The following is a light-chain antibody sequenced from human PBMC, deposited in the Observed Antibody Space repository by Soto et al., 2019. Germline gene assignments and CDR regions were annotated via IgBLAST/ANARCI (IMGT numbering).Light chain of an antibody. CDR2: DNN. CDR3: GTWDSSLSAVV. Sequence: QTVVTQPPSVSAAPRQKVTISCSGSSANIGNNYVSWYQHLPGTAPKLLISDNNRRPSGIPDRFSGSKSGTSATLDITGLQTADEADYYCGTWDSSLSAVVFGGGTKLTVL. CDR1: SANIGNNY. V-gene: IGLV1-51*01. J-gene: IGLJ2*01.